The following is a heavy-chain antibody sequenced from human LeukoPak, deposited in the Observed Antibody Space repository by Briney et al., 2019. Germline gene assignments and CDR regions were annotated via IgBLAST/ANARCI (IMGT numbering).Heavy chain of an antibody. Sequence: GGSLRLSCAASGFTFSSYGMHWVRQAPGKGLEWVAVIWYDGSNKYYADSVKGRFTISRDNSKNTLYLQMNSLRAEDTAVYYCARENHRGQASFDYWGQGTLVTVPS. J-gene: IGHJ4*02. D-gene: IGHD1-14*01. V-gene: IGHV3-33*01. CDR3: ARENHRGQASFDY. CDR2: IWYDGSNK. CDR1: GFTFSSYG.